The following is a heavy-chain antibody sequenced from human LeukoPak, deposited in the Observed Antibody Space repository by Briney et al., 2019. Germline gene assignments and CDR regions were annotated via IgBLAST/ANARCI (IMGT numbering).Heavy chain of an antibody. Sequence: GGSLRLSCAASGFTVSSNYMSWVRQAPGKGLEWVSVIYSGGSTYYADSVKGRFTISRDNSKNTLYLQMNSLRAEDTAVYYCAREASGVFRSGYRHSHFDYWGQGTLVTVSS. D-gene: IGHD3-3*01. V-gene: IGHV3-53*01. CDR1: GFTVSSNY. J-gene: IGHJ4*02. CDR2: IYSGGST. CDR3: AREASGVFRSGYRHSHFDY.